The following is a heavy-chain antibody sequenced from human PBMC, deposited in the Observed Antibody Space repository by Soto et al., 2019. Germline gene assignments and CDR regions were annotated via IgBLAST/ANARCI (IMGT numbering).Heavy chain of an antibody. CDR3: ADTYPVATITFDY. CDR1: GFTLTELS. V-gene: IGHV1-24*01. Sequence: ASVKVSCKASGFTLTELSIHWVRQAPGKGLEWMGGFDPEDGETIYAQKFQGRVTMTEDSSTDTAYMDLSSLRSEDTALYYCADTYPVATITFDYWGQGTLVTVSS. J-gene: IGHJ4*02. D-gene: IGHD5-12*01. CDR2: FDPEDGET.